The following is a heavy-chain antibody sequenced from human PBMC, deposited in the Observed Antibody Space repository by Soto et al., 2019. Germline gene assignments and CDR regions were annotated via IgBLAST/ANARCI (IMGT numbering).Heavy chain of an antibody. Sequence: PSETLSLTCTVSGASISRYYWSWIRQSPGKGLEWIGYLYNTGSTIYNPSLKSRVTISVDTSKNQFSLKMNSVTAADTAVYYCARDLWGYCGGSCKPYYYGMDVWGQGTTVTVSS. D-gene: IGHD2-15*01. CDR3: ARDLWGYCGGSCKPYYYGMDV. J-gene: IGHJ6*02. CDR1: GASISRYY. CDR2: LYNTGST. V-gene: IGHV4-59*01.